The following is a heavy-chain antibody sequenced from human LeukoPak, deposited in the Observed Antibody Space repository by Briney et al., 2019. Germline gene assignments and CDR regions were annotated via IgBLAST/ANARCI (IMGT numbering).Heavy chain of an antibody. CDR1: GFTFSSYA. D-gene: IGHD3-3*01. J-gene: IGHJ4*02. Sequence: PGGSLRLSCAASGFTFSSYAMSWVRQAPGKGLEWVSAISGSGGSTYYADSVKGRFTISRDNSKNTLYLQMNSLRAEDTAVYYCAKLGYDFWSGYYCPLVHWGQGTLVTVSS. CDR3: AKLGYDFWSGYYCPLVH. CDR2: ISGSGGST. V-gene: IGHV3-23*01.